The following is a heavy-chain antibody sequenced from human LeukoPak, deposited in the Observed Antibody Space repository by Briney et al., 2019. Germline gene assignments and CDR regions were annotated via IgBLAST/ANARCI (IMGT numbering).Heavy chain of an antibody. CDR3: ATMGIAVVNSFDY. CDR2: ISSSSSYI. D-gene: IGHD6-19*01. CDR1: GFTFSSYS. Sequence: PGGSLRLSCAASGFTFSSYSMNWVRQAPGKGLEWVSSISSSSSYIYYADSVKGRFTISRDNAKNSLYLQTNSLRAEDTAVYYCATMGIAVVNSFDYWGQGTLVTVSS. J-gene: IGHJ4*02. V-gene: IGHV3-21*04.